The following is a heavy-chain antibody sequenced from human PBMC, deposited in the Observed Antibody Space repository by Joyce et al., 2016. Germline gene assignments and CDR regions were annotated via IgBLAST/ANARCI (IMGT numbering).Heavy chain of an antibody. CDR2: IGTAGDP. D-gene: IGHD3-16*01. CDR3: ARERGGGMSAFDI. V-gene: IGHV3-13*05. J-gene: IGHJ3*02. CDR1: GFTFSAYE. Sequence: EVQLVEAGGALVQPGGSLRLSCAASGFTFSAYEIHWVRQTTGKGLEWVSAIGTAGDPYYAGSVKGRLTISRENAKSSLFLQMNSLRAEDTAVYYCARERGGGMSAFDIWGQGTMVTVSS.